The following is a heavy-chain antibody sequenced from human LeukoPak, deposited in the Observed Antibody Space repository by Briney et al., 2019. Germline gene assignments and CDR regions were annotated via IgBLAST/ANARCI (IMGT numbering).Heavy chain of an antibody. Sequence: SETLSLTCTVSGGSISGGDYYWSWIRQPPGKGLEWIGDIYYSGSTYYNPSLKSRVTVSVDTSKNQFSLKLSSVTAADTAVYYCAREANCGGDCYNLDYWGLGTLVTVSS. J-gene: IGHJ4*02. CDR1: GGSISGGDYY. D-gene: IGHD2-21*02. CDR3: AREANCGGDCYNLDY. CDR2: IYYSGST. V-gene: IGHV4-30-4*01.